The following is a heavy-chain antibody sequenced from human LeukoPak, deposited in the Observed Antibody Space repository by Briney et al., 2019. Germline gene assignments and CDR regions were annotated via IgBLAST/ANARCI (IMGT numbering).Heavy chain of an antibody. CDR1: GFTFSSYG. J-gene: IGHJ4*02. V-gene: IGHV3-30*02. Sequence: GGSLRLSCAASGFTFSSYGMHWVRQAPGKGLEWAAFIRYDGSNKYYADSVKGRFTISRDNSKNTLYLQMNSLRAEDTAVYYCAKGSVRGVTQYYFDYWGQGTLVTVSS. CDR3: AKGSVRGVTQYYFDY. CDR2: IRYDGSNK. D-gene: IGHD3-10*01.